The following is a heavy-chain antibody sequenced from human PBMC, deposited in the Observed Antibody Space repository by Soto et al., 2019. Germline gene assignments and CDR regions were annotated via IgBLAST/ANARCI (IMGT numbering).Heavy chain of an antibody. CDR3: ARDTPRSYSGSYYEFDY. CDR1: GFTFSSYG. D-gene: IGHD1-26*01. V-gene: IGHV3-33*01. CDR2: IWYDGSNK. J-gene: IGHJ4*02. Sequence: GGSLRLSCAASGFTFSSYGMHWVRQAPGKGLEWVAVIWYDGSNKYYADSVKGRFTISGDNSKNTLYLQMNSLRAEDTAVYYCARDTPRSYSGSYYEFDYWGQGTQVTVSS.